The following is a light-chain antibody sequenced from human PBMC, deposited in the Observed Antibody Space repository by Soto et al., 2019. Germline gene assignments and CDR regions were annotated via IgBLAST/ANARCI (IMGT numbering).Light chain of an antibody. J-gene: IGLJ3*02. V-gene: IGLV2-23*01. CDR2: EGS. CDR1: SSDVGSYNL. Sequence: QSALTQPDSVSGSPGQSVTISCTGTSSDVGSYNLVSWYQQHPGKAPKLMIYEGSKRPSGVPHRFSGSKSGNTASLTISGLQAEDEADYYCCSYAGSYTYVFGGGTKLTVL. CDR3: CSYAGSYTYV.